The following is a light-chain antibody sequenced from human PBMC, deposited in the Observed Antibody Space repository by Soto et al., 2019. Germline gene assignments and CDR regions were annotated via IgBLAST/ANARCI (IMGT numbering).Light chain of an antibody. CDR1: QSLLYRSNNRNY. J-gene: IGKJ3*01. CDR3: QQYYTSPLT. V-gene: IGKV4-1*01. Sequence: DIVMTQSPDSLAVSLGERATINCKSSQSLLYRSNNRNYLAWYQQKPRQPPKLLVHWASTRESGVPDRFSGNGSGTDFTLTISGLQAQDVAVYYCQQYYTSPLTFGPGTKIHI. CDR2: WAS.